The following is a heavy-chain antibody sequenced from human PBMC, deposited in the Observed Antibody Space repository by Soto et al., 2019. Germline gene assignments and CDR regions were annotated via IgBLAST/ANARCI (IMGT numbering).Heavy chain of an antibody. CDR2: MNPNSADT. V-gene: IGHV1-8*01. Sequence: ASVKVSCKASGYIFTSYDMNWVRQVPGQGPEWMGWMNPNSADTGYAQKFQGRMTMSRDMSTRTMYMELSGLTSEDTAVYYCARGGFLEPHMDVWGRGTTVTVSS. J-gene: IGHJ6*03. CDR3: ARGGFLEPHMDV. CDR1: GYIFTSYD.